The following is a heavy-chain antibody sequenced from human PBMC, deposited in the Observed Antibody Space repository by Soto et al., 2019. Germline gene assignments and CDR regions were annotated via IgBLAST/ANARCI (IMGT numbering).Heavy chain of an antibody. CDR2: INHSGST. CDR3: ARGTIFGVVIIRRRRKGFDY. Sequence: SETLSLTCAVYGGSFSGYYWSWIRQPPGKGLEWIGEINHSGSTNYNPSLKSRVTISVDTSKNQFSLKLSSVTAADTAVYYCARGTIFGVVIIRRRRKGFDYWGQGTLVTVSS. V-gene: IGHV4-34*01. J-gene: IGHJ4*02. CDR1: GGSFSGYY. D-gene: IGHD3-3*01.